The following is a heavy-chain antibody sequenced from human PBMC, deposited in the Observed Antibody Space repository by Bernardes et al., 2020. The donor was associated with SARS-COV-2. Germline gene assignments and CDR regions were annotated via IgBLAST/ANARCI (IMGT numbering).Heavy chain of an antibody. V-gene: IGHV4-39*01. CDR2: IYYSGST. J-gene: IGHJ4*02. CDR3: ARQHLGGVTIFGVVTTDRYFDY. D-gene: IGHD3-3*01. Sequence: SATLSRTCTVSGGSISSSSYYWGWIRQPPGKGLEWIGNIYYSGSTYYNPSLKSRVTISVDTSKNQFSLKLSSVTAADTAVYYCARQHLGGVTIFGVVTTDRYFDYWGQGTLVTVSS. CDR1: GGSISSSSYY.